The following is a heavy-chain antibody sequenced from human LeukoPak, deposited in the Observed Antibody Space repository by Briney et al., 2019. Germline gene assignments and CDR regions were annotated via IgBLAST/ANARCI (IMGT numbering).Heavy chain of an antibody. D-gene: IGHD4-17*01. CDR2: IYYSGST. V-gene: IGHV4-61*01. Sequence: SETLSLTCTVSGGSVSSGSYYYWSWIRQPPGKGLEWIGYIYYSGSTNYNPSLKSRVTISLDTSKNQFSLKLSSVTAADTAVYYCARSAQTVTTFPLDYWGQGTLVTVSS. CDR1: GGSVSSGSYYY. J-gene: IGHJ4*02. CDR3: ARSAQTVTTFPLDY.